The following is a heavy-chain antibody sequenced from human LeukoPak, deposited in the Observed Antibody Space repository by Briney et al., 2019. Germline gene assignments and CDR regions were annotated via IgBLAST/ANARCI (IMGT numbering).Heavy chain of an antibody. D-gene: IGHD3-3*01. Sequence: GGSLRLSCAASGFTLSSYAMSWVRQAPGKGLERVSAISGSGGSTYYADSVKGRFTISRDNSKNTLYLQMNSLRAEDTAVYYCAKSDDLFGQPYYYYMDVWGKGTTVTVPS. CDR3: AKSDDLFGQPYYYYMDV. CDR1: GFTLSSYA. CDR2: ISGSGGST. V-gene: IGHV3-23*01. J-gene: IGHJ6*03.